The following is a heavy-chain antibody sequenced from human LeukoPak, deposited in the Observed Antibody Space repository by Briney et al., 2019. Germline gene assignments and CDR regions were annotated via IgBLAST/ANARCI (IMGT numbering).Heavy chain of an antibody. D-gene: IGHD6-6*01. J-gene: IGHJ4*02. CDR1: GFTFSPYA. Sequence: GGSLRLSCAASGFTFSPYAMHWVRQAPGKGLKWVAVISYDGSHKFYADSLQGRFTISRDNSRNTLYLQMNSLRAEDAAVYYCAKDYSSSSRSPFSHDYWGQGTLVTVSS. V-gene: IGHV3-30-3*01. CDR2: ISYDGSHK. CDR3: AKDYSSSSRSPFSHDY.